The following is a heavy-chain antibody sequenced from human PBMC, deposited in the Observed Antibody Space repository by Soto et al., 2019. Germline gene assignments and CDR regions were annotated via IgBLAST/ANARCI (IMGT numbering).Heavy chain of an antibody. CDR1: GFTFSNAW. J-gene: IGHJ4*02. CDR2: IKSKTDGGTT. V-gene: IGHV3-15*01. Sequence: GGSLRLSCAASGFTFSNAWMSWVRQAPGKGLEWVGRIKSKTDGGTTDYAAPVKGRFTISRDDSKNTLYLQMNSLKTEDTAVYYCTTAWTSDGYYDILTGYIYYFDYWGQGTLVTVSS. CDR3: TTAWTSDGYYDILTGYIYYFDY. D-gene: IGHD3-9*01.